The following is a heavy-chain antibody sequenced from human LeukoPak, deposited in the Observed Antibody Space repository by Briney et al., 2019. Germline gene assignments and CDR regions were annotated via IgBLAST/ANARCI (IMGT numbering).Heavy chain of an antibody. CDR3: ARGDPHADL. CDR1: GFDLSTYE. CDR2: ITISGHTK. V-gene: IGHV3-48*03. J-gene: IGHJ4*02. Sequence: GGSLRLSSAASGFDLSTYEMNWVRQAPGKGLEWIADITISGHTKNYADSVKGRFTISRDNARTSLYLQMNSRRVEDTGVYYCARGDPHADLWGQGTLVTVSS.